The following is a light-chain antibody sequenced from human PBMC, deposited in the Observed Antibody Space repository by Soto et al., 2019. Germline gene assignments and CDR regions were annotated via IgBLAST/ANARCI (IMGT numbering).Light chain of an antibody. V-gene: IGLV2-14*03. J-gene: IGLJ1*01. CDR2: DVN. CDR3: SSYTSGSTHV. Sequence: QSVLTRPASVSGSPGQSIAISCTGTSSDVGGYDYVSWYQQLPGKAPKLMIYDVNNRPSGVSNRFSGSKSGNTASLTISGLQAEDEADYYCSSYTSGSTHVFGTGTKVTVL. CDR1: SSDVGGYDY.